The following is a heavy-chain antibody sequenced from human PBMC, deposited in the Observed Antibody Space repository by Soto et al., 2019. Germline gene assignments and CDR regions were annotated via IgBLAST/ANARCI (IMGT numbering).Heavy chain of an antibody. Sequence: QVQLQQWGAGLLKPSETLSLTCAVYGGSFSGYYWSWIRQPPGKGLEWIGEINHSGSTNYNPSLKSRVTISVDTSKNQFSLKLSSVTAADTAVYYCARARIRGDYMDVWGKGTTVTVS. CDR3: ARARIRGDYMDV. CDR1: GGSFSGYY. D-gene: IGHD3-10*01. J-gene: IGHJ6*03. CDR2: INHSGST. V-gene: IGHV4-34*01.